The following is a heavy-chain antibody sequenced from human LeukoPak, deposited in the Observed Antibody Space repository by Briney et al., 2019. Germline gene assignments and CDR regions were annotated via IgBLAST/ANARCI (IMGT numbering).Heavy chain of an antibody. CDR3: AKIIQPLIPYYYYGMDV. CDR2: IYSGGST. J-gene: IGHJ6*02. D-gene: IGHD2-2*02. CDR1: GLTVSSNY. Sequence: GGSLRLSCAASGLTVSSNYMSWVRQAPGKGLEWVSVIYSGGSTYYADSVKGRFTISRDNSKNALYLQMNSLRAEDTAVYYCAKIIQPLIPYYYYGMDVWGQGTTVSVSS. V-gene: IGHV3-66*01.